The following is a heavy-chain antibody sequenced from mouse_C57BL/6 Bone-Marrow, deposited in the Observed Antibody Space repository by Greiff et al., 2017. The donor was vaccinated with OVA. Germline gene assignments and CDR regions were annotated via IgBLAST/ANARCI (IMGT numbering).Heavy chain of an antibody. CDR1: GFSFTSYG. CDR3: ASGQTAMDY. Sequence: VKLMESGPGLVAPSQSLSLTCTVSGFSFTSYGVDWVRQSPGKGLEWLGVIWGVGSTNYNSALTSRLSLSKDYTKSPDFLIMNSQQADATAIYYYASGQTAMDYWGQGTSVTVAS. V-gene: IGHV2-6*01. CDR2: IWGVGST. J-gene: IGHJ4*01.